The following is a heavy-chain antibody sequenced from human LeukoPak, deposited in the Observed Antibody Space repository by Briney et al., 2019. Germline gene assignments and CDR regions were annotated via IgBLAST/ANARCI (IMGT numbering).Heavy chain of an antibody. Sequence: ASVKVSCKASGYTFTSYYMHWVRQAPGQGLEWMGIINPSGGSTSYAQKFQGRVTMTRDTSTSTVYMELSSLRSEDTAVYYCAKSPPYSYGWGYFQHWGQGTLVTVSS. CDR1: GYTFTSYY. CDR2: INPSGGST. J-gene: IGHJ1*01. V-gene: IGHV1-46*01. CDR3: AKSPPYSYGWGYFQH. D-gene: IGHD5-18*01.